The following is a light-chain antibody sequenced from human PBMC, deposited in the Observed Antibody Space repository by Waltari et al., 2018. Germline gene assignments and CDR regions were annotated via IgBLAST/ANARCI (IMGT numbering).Light chain of an antibody. Sequence: DIQLTQSPSFLSASVGDRVTITCRASQAISNYLAWYHQKPGGAPKLLIYAASTLQSGVPSRFSGSGSGTEFTLTISSLRPEDFATYYCQQFHSYPFTFGPGTKVDIK. V-gene: IGKV1-9*01. J-gene: IGKJ3*01. CDR2: AAS. CDR1: QAISNY. CDR3: QQFHSYPFT.